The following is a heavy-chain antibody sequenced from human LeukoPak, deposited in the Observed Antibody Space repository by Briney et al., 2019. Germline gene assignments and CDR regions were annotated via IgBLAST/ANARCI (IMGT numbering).Heavy chain of an antibody. CDR1: GYTFTSYG. CDR3: ARGSGYADNWNVDAFDI. J-gene: IGHJ3*02. Sequence: ASVKVSCKASGYTFTSYGISWVRQAPGQGLEWMGWISAYNGNTNYAQKLQGRVTMTTDTSTSTAYMELRSLRSDDTAVYYCARGSGYADNWNVDAFDIWGQGTMVTVSS. CDR2: ISAYNGNT. V-gene: IGHV1-18*01. D-gene: IGHD1-20*01.